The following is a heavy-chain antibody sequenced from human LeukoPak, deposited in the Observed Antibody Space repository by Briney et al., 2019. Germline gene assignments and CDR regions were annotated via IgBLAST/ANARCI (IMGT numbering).Heavy chain of an antibody. CDR2: ISGSGGST. J-gene: IGHJ4*02. D-gene: IGHD3-10*01. V-gene: IGHV3-23*01. CDR3: AKDLTLLWFGESSDY. Sequence: GGSLRLSCAASGFTFSNYAMSWVRQAPGKGLEWVSAISGSGGSTYYADSVKGRFTISRDNSKNTLYLQMNSLRAEDTAVYYCAKDLTLLWFGESSDYWGQGTLVTVSS. CDR1: GFTFSNYA.